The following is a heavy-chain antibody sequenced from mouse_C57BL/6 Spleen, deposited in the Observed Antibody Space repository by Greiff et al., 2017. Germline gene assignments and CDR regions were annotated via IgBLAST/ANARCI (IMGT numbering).Heavy chain of an antibody. J-gene: IGHJ2*01. CDR3: ATNWDYFDY. Sequence: VQLQQPGAELVKPGASVKLSCKASGYTFTSYWMHWVKQRPGQGLEWIGMIHPNSGSTNYNEKFKSKATLTVDKSYSTAYMQLSSLTSEDSAVYYCATNWDYFDYWGQGTTLTVSS. V-gene: IGHV1-64*01. D-gene: IGHD4-1*01. CDR2: IHPNSGST. CDR1: GYTFTSYW.